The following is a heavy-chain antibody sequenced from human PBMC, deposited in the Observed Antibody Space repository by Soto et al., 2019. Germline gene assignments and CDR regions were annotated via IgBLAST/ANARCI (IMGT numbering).Heavy chain of an antibody. CDR3: ARGGYTYGYGLDY. D-gene: IGHD5-18*01. CDR1: GYTFTAYY. J-gene: IGHJ4*02. V-gene: IGHV1-2*04. Sequence: QVQLVQSGAEVKKLEASVKVSCKASGYTFTAYYIHWVRQAPGQGLEWVGWINPNSGDTNYAQRFQGWVTMTGDTSVSTAYMDLTRLRSDDTAVYYCARGGYTYGYGLDYWGQGTLVTVSP. CDR2: INPNSGDT.